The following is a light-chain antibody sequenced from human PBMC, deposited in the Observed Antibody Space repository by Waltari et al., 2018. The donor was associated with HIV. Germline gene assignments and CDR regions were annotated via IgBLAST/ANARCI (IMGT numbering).Light chain of an antibody. J-gene: IGKJ5*01. Sequence: EIVLTQSPATLSLSPGERATLSCGASQSVGSSCLAWFQQKPGLAPRLLIYDATKRAAGIPDKFSGSGSGTDFNLTISRLEPEDFAVYYCQQYGSSPVTFGQGTRLEI. V-gene: IGKV3D-20*01. CDR2: DAT. CDR1: QSVGSSC. CDR3: QQYGSSPVT.